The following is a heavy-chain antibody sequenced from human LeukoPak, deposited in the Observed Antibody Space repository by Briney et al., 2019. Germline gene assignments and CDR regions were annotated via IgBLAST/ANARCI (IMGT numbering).Heavy chain of an antibody. D-gene: IGHD3-22*01. CDR3: ARASVDSSGYYPTDY. CDR2: INPNSGGT. V-gene: IGHV1-2*02. Sequence: RASVKVSCKASGYTFTGYYMHWVRQAPGQGLEWMGWINPNSGGTNYAQKFQGRVTMTRDTSISTAYMELSRLRSDDTAVYYCARASVDSSGYYPTDYWGQGTLVTVSS. CDR1: GYTFTGYY. J-gene: IGHJ4*02.